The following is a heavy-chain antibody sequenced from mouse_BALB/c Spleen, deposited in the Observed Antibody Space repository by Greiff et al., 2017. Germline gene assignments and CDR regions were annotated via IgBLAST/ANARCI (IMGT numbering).Heavy chain of an antibody. V-gene: IGHV1S81*02. Sequence: VQLQQPGAELVKPGASVKLSCKASGYTFTSYWMHWVKQRPGQGLEWIGEINPSNGRTNYNEKFKSKATLTVDKSSSTAYMQLSSLTSEDSAVYYCARRDGNYWGQGTTLTVSS. D-gene: IGHD2-1*01. CDR3: ARRDGNY. CDR1: GYTFTSYW. J-gene: IGHJ2*01. CDR2: INPSNGRT.